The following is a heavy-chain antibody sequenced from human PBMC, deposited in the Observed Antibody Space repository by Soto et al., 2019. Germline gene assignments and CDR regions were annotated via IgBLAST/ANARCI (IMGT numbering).Heavy chain of an antibody. V-gene: IGHV3-23*01. CDR1: GFTFSSYA. D-gene: IGHD3-3*01. CDR2: ISGSGGST. CDR3: AKSITIFGVVTSIDY. Sequence: GGSLRLSCAASGFTFSSYAMSWVRQAPGKGLEWVSAISGSGGSTYYADSVKGRFTISSDNSKNTLYLQMNSLRAEDTAVYCCAKSITIFGVVTSIDYWGQGTLVTVSS. J-gene: IGHJ4*02.